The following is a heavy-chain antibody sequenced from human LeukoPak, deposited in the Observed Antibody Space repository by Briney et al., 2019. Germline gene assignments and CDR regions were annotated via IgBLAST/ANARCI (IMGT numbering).Heavy chain of an antibody. CDR3: AKNYNYYGSGTYFAYFSH. V-gene: IGHV3-21*04. CDR1: GFTFSSYS. Sequence: GGSLRLSCAASGFTFSSYSMNWVRQAPGKGLEWVSSISSSSSYIYYADSVKGRFTISRDTFNNTLYLQMSSLRAEDTAIYYCAKNYNYYGSGTYFAYFSHWGQGTLVTVSS. J-gene: IGHJ4*02. CDR2: ISSSSSYI. D-gene: IGHD3-10*01.